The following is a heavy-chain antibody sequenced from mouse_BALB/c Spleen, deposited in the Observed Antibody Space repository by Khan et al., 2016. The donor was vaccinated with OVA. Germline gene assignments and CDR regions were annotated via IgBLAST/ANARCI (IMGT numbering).Heavy chain of an antibody. D-gene: IGHD2-10*01. Sequence: QVQLQQSGPELKKPGETVKISCKASGYTFTNYGMNWVKQSPGKALKWMGWINTYTGEPTYADDFKGRFAFSLETSASTAYLQINNLKNEDTATXICARPPYCSYTLDYWGQGSSVTVSS. V-gene: IGHV9-3-1*01. J-gene: IGHJ4*01. CDR2: INTYTGEP. CDR1: GYTFTNYG. CDR3: ARPPYCSYTLDY.